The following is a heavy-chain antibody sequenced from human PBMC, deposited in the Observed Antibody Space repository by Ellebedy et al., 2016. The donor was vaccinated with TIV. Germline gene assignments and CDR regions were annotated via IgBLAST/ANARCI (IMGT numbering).Heavy chain of an antibody. J-gene: IGHJ4*02. CDR1: GFTLTTSA. CDR2: IIASGDTT. CDR3: AKDLDYGDYEGGGYFDY. D-gene: IGHD4-17*01. Sequence: GESLKISCAASGFTLTTSAMSWVRQAPGKGLECVSTIIASGDTTYYADSVKGRFTISRDNSKNTLYLQMNSLRAEDTAVYYCAKDLDYGDYEGGGYFDYWGQGTLVTVSS. V-gene: IGHV3-23*01.